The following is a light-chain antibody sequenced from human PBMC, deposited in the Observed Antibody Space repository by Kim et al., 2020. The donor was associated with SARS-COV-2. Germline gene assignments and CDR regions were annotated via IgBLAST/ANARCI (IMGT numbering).Light chain of an antibody. J-gene: IGLJ2*01. CDR3: NSRGSNDNVL. V-gene: IGLV3-19*01. Sequence: VAVGQTVRITCQGDRLRSYYATWYQQKPGQAPIVVIYGKNNRPSGIPDRFSGSSSGDTASLTITGTQAGDEADYYCNSRGSNDNVLFGGGTQLTVL. CDR2: GKN. CDR1: RLRSYY.